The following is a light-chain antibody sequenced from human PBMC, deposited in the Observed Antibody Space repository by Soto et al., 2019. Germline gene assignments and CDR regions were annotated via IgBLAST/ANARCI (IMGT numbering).Light chain of an antibody. CDR3: QQYGSSPFT. Sequence: EIVLTQSPGTLSLSPGERATLSCRASQSISSSYLAWYQQKPGQAPWLLIYGASSRATDIPDRFSGSGSGTDFTLTISRLEPEDFAVYYCQQYGSSPFTFGPGTKVDIK. J-gene: IGKJ3*01. CDR2: GAS. CDR1: QSISSSY. V-gene: IGKV3-20*01.